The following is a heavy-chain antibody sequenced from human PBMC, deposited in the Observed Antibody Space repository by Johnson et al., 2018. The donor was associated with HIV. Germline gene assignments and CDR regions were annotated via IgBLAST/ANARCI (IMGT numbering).Heavy chain of an antibody. CDR1: GFTVSSNY. V-gene: IGHV3-72*01. CDR2: TRDKANSYTT. D-gene: IGHD3-22*01. CDR3: ARDSSGYSGFDI. J-gene: IGHJ3*02. Sequence: VQLVESGGGLIQPGGSLRLSCAASGFTVSSNYMSWVRQAPGKGLEWVGRTRDKANSYTTEYAASVKGRFTISRDDSKKSLYLQMNSLKTEDTAVYYCARDSSGYSGFDIWGQGTVVTVSS.